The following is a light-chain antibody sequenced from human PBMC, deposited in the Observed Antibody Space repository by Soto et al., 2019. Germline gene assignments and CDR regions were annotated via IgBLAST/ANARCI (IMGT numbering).Light chain of an antibody. CDR2: WAS. CDR3: QQYYSPWT. CDR1: QSVLYSSNNKNY. J-gene: IGKJ1*01. V-gene: IGKV4-1*01. Sequence: DIVVTQSPDSLAVSLGERATINCKSSQSVLYSSNNKNYLAWYQQKPGQPPKLLIYWASTRESGVPDRFSDSGSGTDFTLTISSLQAEDVAVYYCQQYYSPWTFGQGTKVEIK.